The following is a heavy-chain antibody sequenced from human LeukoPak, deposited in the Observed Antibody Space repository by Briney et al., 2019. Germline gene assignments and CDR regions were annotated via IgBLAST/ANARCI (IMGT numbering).Heavy chain of an antibody. CDR1: GDSVSSNSAA. CDR3: ARDRRIVGATAPYYYYYYGMDV. Sequence: SQTLSLTCALSGDSVSSNSAAWNWIRQSPSRGLEWLGRTYYRSKWYNDYAVSVKSRININADTSKNQFSLQLNSVTPEDTAVYYCARDRRIVGATAPYYYYYYGMDVWGQGTTVTVSS. D-gene: IGHD1-26*01. J-gene: IGHJ6*02. CDR2: TYYRSKWYN. V-gene: IGHV6-1*01.